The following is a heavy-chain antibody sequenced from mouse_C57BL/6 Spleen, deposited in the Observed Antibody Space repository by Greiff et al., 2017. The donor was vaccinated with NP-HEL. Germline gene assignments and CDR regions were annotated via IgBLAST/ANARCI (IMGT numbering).Heavy chain of an antibody. D-gene: IGHD2-12*01. Sequence: EVMLVESGGGLVQPKGSLKLSCAASGFSFNTYAMNWVRQAPGKGLEWVARIRSKSNNYATYYADSVKDRFTISRDDSESMLYLQMNNLKTEDTAMYYCVRSYSPGLTWFAYWGQGTLVTVSA. J-gene: IGHJ3*01. V-gene: IGHV10-1*01. CDR1: GFSFNTYA. CDR3: VRSYSPGLTWFAY. CDR2: IRSKSNNYAT.